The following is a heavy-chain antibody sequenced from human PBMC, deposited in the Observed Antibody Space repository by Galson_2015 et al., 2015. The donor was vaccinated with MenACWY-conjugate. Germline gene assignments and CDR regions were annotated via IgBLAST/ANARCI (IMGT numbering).Heavy chain of an antibody. V-gene: IGHV3-7*01. CDR1: GFPFYSYW. CDR2: IKSDGSEQ. Sequence: SLRLSCATSGFPFYSYWMTWVRQAPGKGLEWVANIKSDGSEQYYLDSVRGRFTISRDNAKNSLFLQINSLRPDDTAVYFCVRAIMKFGAVRSLDYWRQGTKLTFSS. J-gene: IGHJ3*01. CDR3: VRAIMKFGAVRSLDY. D-gene: IGHD3-16*01.